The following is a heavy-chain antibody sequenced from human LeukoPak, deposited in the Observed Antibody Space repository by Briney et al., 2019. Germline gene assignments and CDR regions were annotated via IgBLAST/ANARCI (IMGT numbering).Heavy chain of an antibody. CDR2: IRYDGSNK. D-gene: IGHD6-19*01. J-gene: IGHJ4*02. CDR3: AKDSMAVAASFDY. V-gene: IGHV3-30*02. Sequence: GGSLRLSCAASGFTFSSYGMHWVRQAPGKGLEWVAFIRYDGSNKYYADSVKGRFTISRDNSKNTLYLQMNSLRAEDTAVYYCAKDSMAVAASFDYWGQGTLVTVSS. CDR1: GFTFSSYG.